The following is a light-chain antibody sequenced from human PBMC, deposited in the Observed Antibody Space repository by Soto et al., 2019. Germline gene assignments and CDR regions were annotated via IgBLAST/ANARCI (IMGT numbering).Light chain of an antibody. CDR1: SSDVGGYNY. CDR2: EVN. V-gene: IGLV2-8*01. Sequence: QSALTQPPSASGSPGQSVAISCTGTSSDVGGYNYVSWYQQHPGKAPKLMIYEVNKRPSGVPDRFSGSKSGNTASLTVSGLQAEDEADYYCQSYDNRLSAYVFGTGTKLTVL. CDR3: QSYDNRLSAYV. J-gene: IGLJ1*01.